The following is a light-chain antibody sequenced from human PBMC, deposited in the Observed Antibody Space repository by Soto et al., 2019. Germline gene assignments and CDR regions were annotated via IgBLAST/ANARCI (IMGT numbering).Light chain of an antibody. V-gene: IGKV1-39*01. CDR1: QSISRN. Sequence: DIQMTQSPSYLSASVGDRVTITCRASQSISRNLNWYQQKPGQAPQLLIYAAASLQSGVPSRFSGSGSVTDFTLTISSLQPEDFANYYCQQSYSLPPPFGHGPKVEI. J-gene: IGKJ1*01. CDR2: AAA. CDR3: QQSYSLPPP.